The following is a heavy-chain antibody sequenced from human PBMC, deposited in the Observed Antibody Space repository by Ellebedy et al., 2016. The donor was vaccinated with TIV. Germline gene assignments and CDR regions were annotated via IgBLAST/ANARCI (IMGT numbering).Heavy chain of an antibody. CDR2: ISAYNGNT. CDR3: ARDPRRYYYDSSGYWRLVDWFDP. V-gene: IGHV1-18*04. Sequence: AASVKVSCKASGYTFTSYGISWVRQAPGQGLEWMGWISAYNGNTNYAQKLQGRVTMTTDTSTSTAYMELRSLRSDDTAVYYCARDPRRYYYDSSGYWRLVDWFDPWGQGTLVTVSS. J-gene: IGHJ5*02. CDR1: GYTFTSYG. D-gene: IGHD3-22*01.